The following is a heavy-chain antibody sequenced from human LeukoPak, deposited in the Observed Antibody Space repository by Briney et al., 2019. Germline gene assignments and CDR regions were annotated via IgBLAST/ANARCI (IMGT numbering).Heavy chain of an antibody. CDR1: GGSISSYY. Sequence: SETLSLTCTVSGGSISSYYWSWNRQPPGKGLEWIGFIYYTGSTNYNPSLKSRVTISVDTSRNQFSLRLSSVTAADTAVYYCARGMVRGVFPSYGMDVWGQGTTVTVSS. J-gene: IGHJ6*02. V-gene: IGHV4-59*01. CDR3: ARGMVRGVFPSYGMDV. CDR2: IYYTGST. D-gene: IGHD3-10*01.